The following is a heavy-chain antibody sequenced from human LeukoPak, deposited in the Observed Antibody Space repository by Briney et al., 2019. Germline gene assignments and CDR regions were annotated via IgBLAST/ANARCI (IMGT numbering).Heavy chain of an antibody. CDR3: ARRTGEGAFDI. Sequence: SETLSLTCTVSGGSLSTYFCTWIRQPPGKGLEWIGYIYYSGTTNYNPSLKSRVTISVDTSKNQFSLKLSSVTAADTAVYYCARRTGEGAFDIWGQGTMVTVSS. CDR1: GGSLSTYF. V-gene: IGHV4-59*08. J-gene: IGHJ3*02. D-gene: IGHD3-16*01. CDR2: IYYSGTT.